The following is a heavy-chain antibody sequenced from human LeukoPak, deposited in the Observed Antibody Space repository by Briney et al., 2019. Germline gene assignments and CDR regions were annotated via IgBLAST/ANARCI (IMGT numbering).Heavy chain of an antibody. D-gene: IGHD3-9*01. CDR2: IYYSGST. V-gene: IGHV4-59*01. CDR1: GGSISSYY. Sequence: SETLSLTCTVSGGSISSYYWSWIRQPPGKGLEWIGYIYYSGSTNYNPSLKSRVTISVDTSKNQFSLKLSSVTAADTAVYYCARVILTGPNRAYYYYYMDVWGKGTTVTISS. CDR3: ARVILTGPNRAYYYYYMDV. J-gene: IGHJ6*03.